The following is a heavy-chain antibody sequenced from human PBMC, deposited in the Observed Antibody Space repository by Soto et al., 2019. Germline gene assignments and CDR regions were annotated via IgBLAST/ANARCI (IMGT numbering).Heavy chain of an antibody. D-gene: IGHD2-15*01. CDR3: ARTWLAGGTPADAFDI. CDR1: ASSISSAYF. J-gene: IGHJ3*02. V-gene: IGHV4-38-2*01. Sequence: ETLSLTCAVSASSISSAYFWGWIRQPPGKGLEWIATIFHTGGTYYNPSLKSRVTISVDTSNNQFSLRLNFVTAADTALYFCARTWLAGGTPADAFDIWGQGTMVTVS. CDR2: IFHTGGT.